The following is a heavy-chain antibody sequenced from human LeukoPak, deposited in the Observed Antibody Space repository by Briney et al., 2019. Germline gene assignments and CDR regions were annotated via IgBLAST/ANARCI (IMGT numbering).Heavy chain of an antibody. CDR3: ARYAEVYYYVDL. Sequence: GGSLRLSCAASGFTFSTYNMNWVRQAPGKGLEWVASIRSYSSYIHYADSVKGRFTISRDDAKKSLYLQMNSLRAEDTAVYFCARYAEVYYYVDLWGTGTTVIVSS. V-gene: IGHV3-21*01. J-gene: IGHJ6*03. CDR2: IRSYSSYI. D-gene: IGHD2-8*01. CDR1: GFTFSTYN.